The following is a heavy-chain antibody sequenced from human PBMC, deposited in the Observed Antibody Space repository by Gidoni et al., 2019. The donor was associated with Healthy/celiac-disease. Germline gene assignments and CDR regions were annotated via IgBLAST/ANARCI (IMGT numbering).Heavy chain of an antibody. CDR1: GYTFTGYY. CDR3: ARARSGARIGSATVTTSLAGY. J-gene: IGHJ4*02. CDR2: INPNSGGT. D-gene: IGHD4-17*01. V-gene: IGHV1-2*02. Sequence: QVQLVQSGAEVKKPGASVKVSCKASGYTFTGYYMHWVRQAPGQGLEWMGWINPNSGGTNYAQKFQGRVTMTRDTSISTAYMELSRLRSDDTAVYYCARARSGARIGSATVTTSLAGYWGQGTLVTVSS.